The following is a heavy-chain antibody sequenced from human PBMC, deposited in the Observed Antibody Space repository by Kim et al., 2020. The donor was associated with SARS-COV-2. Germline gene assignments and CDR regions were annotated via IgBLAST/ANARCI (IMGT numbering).Heavy chain of an antibody. V-gene: IGHV4-39*01. J-gene: IGHJ4*02. CDR3: AGTDIVATITYYFDY. D-gene: IGHD5-12*01. Sequence: PSLKRRVTISVDTSKNQFSLKRSSVTAADTAVYYCAGTDIVATITYYFDYWGQGTLVTVSS.